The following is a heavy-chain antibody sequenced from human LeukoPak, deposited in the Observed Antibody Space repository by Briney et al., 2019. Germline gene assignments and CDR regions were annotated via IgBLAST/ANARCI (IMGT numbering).Heavy chain of an antibody. CDR3: ARPCSSTSCYGAFDI. CDR1: GFTFSSYS. V-gene: IGHV3-21*01. J-gene: IGHJ3*02. D-gene: IGHD2-2*01. CDR2: IGSSSSYI. Sequence: KPGGSLRLSCAASGFTFSSYSMNWVRQAPGKGLEWVSSIGSSSSYIYYADSVKGRFTISRDNAKNSLYLQMNSLRAEDTAVYYCARPCSSTSCYGAFDIWGQGTMVTVSS.